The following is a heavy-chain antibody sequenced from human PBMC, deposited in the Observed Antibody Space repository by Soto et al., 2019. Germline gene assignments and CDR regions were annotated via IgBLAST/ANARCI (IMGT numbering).Heavy chain of an antibody. CDR3: TGEVASGY. V-gene: IGHV3-30*03. D-gene: IGHD2-8*02. J-gene: IGHJ4*02. CDR1: GFTVSSYG. CDR2: ISRDGGTK. Sequence: QVQLVESGGGVVQXGRSLRLSCAVSGFTVSSYGMHWVRQAPGKGLEWVAVISRDGGTKYYADSVKGRFTISRDNSRNTLFLEMNSLRSDDMAVYYCTGEVASGYWGQGTLVTVSS.